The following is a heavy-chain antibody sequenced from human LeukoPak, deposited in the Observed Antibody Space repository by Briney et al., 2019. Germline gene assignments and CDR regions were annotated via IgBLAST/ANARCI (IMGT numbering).Heavy chain of an antibody. CDR2: IHPGDSDT. CDR1: GYSFTSYW. Sequence: KIGESLKISCKGSGYSFTSYWIGWVRQMPGKGLEWMGIIHPGDSDTRYSPSFQGQVTISADKSISTAYLQWSSLKASDTAMYYCARRSYYYDSSGYYTIYYFDYWGQGTLVTVSS. D-gene: IGHD3-22*01. CDR3: ARRSYYYDSSGYYTIYYFDY. J-gene: IGHJ4*02. V-gene: IGHV5-51*01.